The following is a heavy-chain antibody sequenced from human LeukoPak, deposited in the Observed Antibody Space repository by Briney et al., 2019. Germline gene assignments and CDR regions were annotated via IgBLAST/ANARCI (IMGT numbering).Heavy chain of an antibody. CDR1: GFTFTSYG. V-gene: IGHV1-18*01. J-gene: IGHJ4*02. D-gene: IGHD1-26*01. CDR2: ISAYNGNT. CDR3: ARVGLWERHHFDY. Sequence: PGGSLRLSCAASGFTFTSYGISWVRQAPGQGLEWMGWISAYNGNTNYAQKLQGRVTMTTDTSTSTAYMELRSLRSDDTAVYYCARVGLWERHHFDYWGQGTLVTVSS.